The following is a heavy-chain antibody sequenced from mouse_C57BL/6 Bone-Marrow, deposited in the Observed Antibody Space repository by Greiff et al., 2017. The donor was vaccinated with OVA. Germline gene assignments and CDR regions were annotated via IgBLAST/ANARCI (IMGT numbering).Heavy chain of an antibody. Sequence: LQESGAELVRPGTSVKMSCKASGYTFTNYWIGWAKQRPGHGLEWIGDIYPGGGYTNYNEKFKGKATLTADKSSSTAYMQFSSLTSEDSAIYYGARRRYYGYFDVWGTGTTVTVSS. J-gene: IGHJ1*03. CDR1: GYTFTNYW. CDR2: IYPGGGYT. V-gene: IGHV1-63*01. CDR3: ARRRYYGYFDV.